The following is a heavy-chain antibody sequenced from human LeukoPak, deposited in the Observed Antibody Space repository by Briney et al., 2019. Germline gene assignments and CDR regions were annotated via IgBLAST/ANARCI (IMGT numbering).Heavy chain of an antibody. CDR3: AKEMKPWMHFDY. CDR2: ISHDGSNT. J-gene: IGHJ4*02. CDR1: GFTFSSYA. D-gene: IGHD5-12*01. Sequence: PGGSLRLSCAASGFTFSSYAFHWVRQAPGKGLEWVAVISHDGSNTDYTDSVKGRFTISRDNSKNTLYLQMNSLRAEDTAVYYCAKEMKPWMHFDYWGQGTLVTVSS. V-gene: IGHV3-30*04.